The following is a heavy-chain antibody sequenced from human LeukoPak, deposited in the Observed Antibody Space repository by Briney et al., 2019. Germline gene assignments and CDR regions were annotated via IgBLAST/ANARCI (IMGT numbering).Heavy chain of an antibody. CDR2: ISSSSTL. CDR1: GFTLSSYS. V-gene: IGHV3-48*02. CDR3: ARDGRPFDI. Sequence: GGSLRLSCAASGFTLSSYSMRWVRQAPGKGLEWVAYISSSSTLHYADPVKGRFTISRDNAKNSLYLQMHSLRDEDTAVYYCARDGRPFDIWGQGTMVTVSS. J-gene: IGHJ3*02.